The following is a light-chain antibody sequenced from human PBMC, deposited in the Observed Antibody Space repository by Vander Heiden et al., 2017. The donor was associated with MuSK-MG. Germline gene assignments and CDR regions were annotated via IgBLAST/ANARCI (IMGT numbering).Light chain of an antibody. CDR2: GAS. Sequence: EIVMTQSPATLSVSPGDRATLSCRASQSVSNNLAWYQQKPGQAPRLLIYGASTRATGIPARFSGSGCGTEFTLTISSRQSEDFAVYYCQQHNNWPPYTFGQGTKVEIK. J-gene: IGKJ2*01. CDR1: QSVSNN. CDR3: QQHNNWPPYT. V-gene: IGKV3-15*01.